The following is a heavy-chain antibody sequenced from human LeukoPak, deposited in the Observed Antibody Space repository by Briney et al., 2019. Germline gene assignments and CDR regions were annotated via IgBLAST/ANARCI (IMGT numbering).Heavy chain of an antibody. CDR3: ARLRSSYYLDY. CDR2: IKEDGSEK. D-gene: IGHD3-22*01. CDR1: GFTFSDYY. J-gene: IGHJ4*02. V-gene: IGHV3-7*01. Sequence: GGSLRLSCAASGFTFSDYYMSWIRQAPGKGLEWVANIKEDGSEKNYVDSVKGRFTISRDNAKNSLYLQMNSLRAEDTAVYYCARLRSSYYLDYWGQGTLVTVSS.